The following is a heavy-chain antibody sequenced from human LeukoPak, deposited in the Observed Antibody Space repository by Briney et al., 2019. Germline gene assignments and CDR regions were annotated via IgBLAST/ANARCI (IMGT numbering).Heavy chain of an antibody. CDR1: GYSISSGYY. CDR2: IYHSGTT. J-gene: IGHJ4*02. Sequence: SETLSLTCTVSGYSISSGYYWGWIRQPPGKGLEWIGNIYHSGTTYYNPSLKSRVTISVDTSKNQFSLKLSSVTAADTAVYYCARDKGSIGQYDFWSGYHVGFDYWGQGTLVTVSS. D-gene: IGHD3-3*01. CDR3: ARDKGSIGQYDFWSGYHVGFDY. V-gene: IGHV4-38-2*02.